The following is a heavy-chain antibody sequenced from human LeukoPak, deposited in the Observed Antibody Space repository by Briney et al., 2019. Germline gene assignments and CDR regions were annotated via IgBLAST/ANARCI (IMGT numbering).Heavy chain of an antibody. J-gene: IGHJ4*02. D-gene: IGHD6-13*01. CDR2: INPNTGDT. CDR3: ARSVPYSSPSSN. CDR1: GYSFTGFY. V-gene: IGHV1-2*02. Sequence: GASVKVSCKASGYSFTGFYIQWMRQAPGQGLEWMGWINPNTGDTNSAPKFQGRITLTSDTSIRTAYMEISRLTPDDTAVYFCARSVPYSSPSSNWGQGTLVTVSS.